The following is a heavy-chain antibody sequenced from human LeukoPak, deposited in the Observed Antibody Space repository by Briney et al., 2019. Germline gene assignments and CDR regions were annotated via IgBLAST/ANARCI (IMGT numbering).Heavy chain of an antibody. J-gene: IGHJ4*02. D-gene: IGHD3-10*01. CDR3: ARDRLDGSGSYLNG. V-gene: IGHV3-9*01. CDR2: ISWNSGSI. Sequence: GRSLRLSCAASGFIFDDYAMHWVRQAPGKGLEWVSGISWNSGSIGYADSVKGRFTISRDNAKNSLYLQMNSLKAEDTAVYYCARDRLDGSGSYLNGWGQGTLVTVSS. CDR1: GFIFDDYA.